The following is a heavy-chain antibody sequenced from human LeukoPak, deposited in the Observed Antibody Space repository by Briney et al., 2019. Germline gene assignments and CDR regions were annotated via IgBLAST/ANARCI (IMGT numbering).Heavy chain of an antibody. CDR2: INHSGST. V-gene: IGHV4-34*01. D-gene: IGHD2-15*01. Sequence: SETLSLTCAVYGGSFSGYYWSWIRQPPGKGLEWMGEINHSGSTNYNPSLKSRVSISVGTSNNQFSLQLTSVSDADAAGYYFARGRCSGGSSYWHYYYMDVSGKGTTVTVSS. J-gene: IGHJ6*03. CDR3: ARGRCSGGSSYWHYYYMDV. CDR1: GGSFSGYY.